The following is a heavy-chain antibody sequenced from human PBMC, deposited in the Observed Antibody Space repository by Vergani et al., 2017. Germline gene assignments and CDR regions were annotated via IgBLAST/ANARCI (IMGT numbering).Heavy chain of an antibody. Sequence: QLQLQQSGPGLVKPSETLVLTCTVSADSISSGSYYWGWIRQPPGKSLEWIGSIYYSGLTYYNPSLKSRVAISVDTSKNQFSLKLSSVTAADTAVYYCARVFIAAARSFDYWGQGTLVTVSS. CDR2: IYYSGLT. J-gene: IGHJ4*02. D-gene: IGHD6-13*01. V-gene: IGHV4-39*01. CDR3: ARVFIAAARSFDY. CDR1: ADSISSGSYY.